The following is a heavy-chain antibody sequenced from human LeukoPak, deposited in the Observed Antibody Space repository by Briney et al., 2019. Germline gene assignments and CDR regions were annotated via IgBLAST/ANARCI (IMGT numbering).Heavy chain of an antibody. Sequence: SETLSLTCTVSGGSISSYYWSWIRQPPGKGLEWIGEINHSGSTNYNPSLKSRVTISVDTSKNQISLKLSSVTAADTAVYYCARGPNIVAAGRDYYYYGMDVWGQGTTVTVSS. CDR2: INHSGST. V-gene: IGHV4-34*01. CDR3: ARGPNIVAAGRDYYYYGMDV. J-gene: IGHJ6*02. CDR1: GGSISSYY. D-gene: IGHD6-13*01.